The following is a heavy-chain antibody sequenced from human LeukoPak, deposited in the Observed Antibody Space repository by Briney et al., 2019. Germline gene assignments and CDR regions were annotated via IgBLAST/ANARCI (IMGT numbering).Heavy chain of an antibody. CDR2: IRSKAYGGTT. CDR1: GFTFGDYA. CDR3: TRGWRPTVTTRYYYYYMDV. J-gene: IGHJ6*03. Sequence: GGSLRLSCTASGFTFGDYAMSWVRQAPGKGLEWVGFIRSKAYGGTTEYAASVKGRFTISRDDSKSIAYLQMNSLKTEDTAVYYCTRGWRPTVTTRYYYYYMDVWGKGTTVTISS. V-gene: IGHV3-49*04. D-gene: IGHD4-17*01.